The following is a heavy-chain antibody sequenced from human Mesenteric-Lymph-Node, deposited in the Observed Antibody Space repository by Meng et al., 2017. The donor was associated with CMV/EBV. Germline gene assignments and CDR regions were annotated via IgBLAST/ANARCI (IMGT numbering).Heavy chain of an antibody. Sequence: SCAASGFTFSAYTINWVRQIPGKGLEWVSSISGTSDYIYSADSVRGRFAISRDNAKNSVYLQMNGLRVEDTGIYHCAREVIGANWFDPWGQGTLVTVSS. CDR3: AREVIGANWFDP. J-gene: IGHJ5*02. CDR2: ISGTSDYI. D-gene: IGHD3-10*01. V-gene: IGHV3-21*01. CDR1: GFTFSAYT.